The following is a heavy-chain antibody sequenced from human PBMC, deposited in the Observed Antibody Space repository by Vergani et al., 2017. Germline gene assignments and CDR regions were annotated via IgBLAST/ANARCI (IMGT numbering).Heavy chain of an antibody. V-gene: IGHV3-11*01. Sequence: QVQLVESGGGLVKPGGSLRLSCAASGFTFSDYYMSWIRQAPGKGLEWVSYISSSGSTIYYADSVKGRFTISRDNAKNSLYLQMNSLRAEDTAVYYCAIDMFEYSSSPDHYWYFDLWGRGTLVTVSS. CDR2: ISSSGSTI. CDR1: GFTFSDYY. J-gene: IGHJ2*01. CDR3: AIDMFEYSSSPDHYWYFDL. D-gene: IGHD6-6*01.